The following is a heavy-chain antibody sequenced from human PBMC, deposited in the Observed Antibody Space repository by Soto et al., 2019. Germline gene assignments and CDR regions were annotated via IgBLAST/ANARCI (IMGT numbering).Heavy chain of an antibody. D-gene: IGHD5-18*01. V-gene: IGHV4-30-4*01. Sequence: PSATXSLTCTVSVSSIISGDYFLSWIRQSPGKGLDWIGYIYDSGSSYYNPSLKSRVTMSVDTSKNQFSLKLRSVTAADTAVYYCARENGYIYGQKKFEYWGQRTLV. J-gene: IGHJ4*02. CDR1: VSSIISGDYF. CDR3: ARENGYIYGQKKFEY. CDR2: IYDSGSS.